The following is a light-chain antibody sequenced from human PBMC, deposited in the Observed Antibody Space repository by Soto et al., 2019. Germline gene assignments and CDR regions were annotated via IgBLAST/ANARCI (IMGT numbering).Light chain of an antibody. CDR3: QKYNSALIT. V-gene: IGKV1-27*01. CDR1: QDISNY. CDR2: AAS. J-gene: IGKJ5*01. Sequence: DIQMTQSPSSLSASVGDRVTITCQASQDISNYLNWYQQKPGKAPKLLIYAASSLQSGVPSRFSGSGSGTDFTLTISSLQPEDVATYYCQKYNSALITFGQGTRLEIK.